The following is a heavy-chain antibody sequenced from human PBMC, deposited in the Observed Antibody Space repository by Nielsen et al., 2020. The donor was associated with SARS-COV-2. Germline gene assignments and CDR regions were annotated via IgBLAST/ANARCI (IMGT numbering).Heavy chain of an antibody. CDR2: INAGNGNT. Sequence: ASVKVSCKASGYTFTSYAMHWVRQAPGQRLEWMGWINAGNGNTKYSQKFQGRVTITRATSASTAYMELSSLRSEDTAVYYCARGFTYDYVWGSYRLDDYWGQGTLVTVSS. J-gene: IGHJ4*02. V-gene: IGHV1-3*01. CDR1: GYTFTSYA. D-gene: IGHD3-16*02. CDR3: ARGFTYDYVWGSYRLDDY.